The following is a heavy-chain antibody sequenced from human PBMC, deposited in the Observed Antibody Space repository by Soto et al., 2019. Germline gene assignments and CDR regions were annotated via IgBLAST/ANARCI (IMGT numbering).Heavy chain of an antibody. V-gene: IGHV3-23*01. J-gene: IGHJ4*02. D-gene: IGHD4-4*01. CDR3: AKDRQYPRDYFQY. CDR1: GFTFSSYA. CDR2: ISRSGGIT. Sequence: PGGSLRLSCVASGFTFSSYAMSCVRQAPGKGLEGVSAISRSGGITYYADSVNGRFTISRDNSKNTLYLQMNSLRAEDTAVYYCAKDRQYPRDYFQYWGQGTLVTVSS.